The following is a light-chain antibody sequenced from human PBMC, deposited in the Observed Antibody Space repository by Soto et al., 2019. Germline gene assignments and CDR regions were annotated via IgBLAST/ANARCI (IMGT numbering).Light chain of an antibody. J-gene: IGLJ1*01. CDR2: DVS. CDR3: NSYTSSSTHV. CDR1: SSDVGAYNF. Sequence: QSALTQPASVSGSRGQSITISCTGTSSDVGAYNFVSWYQQHPGKLPKLMIFDVSRRPSGVSDRFSGSKSGNTASLTISGLQAEDEGDYYCNSYTSSSTHVFGSGTKVTVL. V-gene: IGLV2-14*03.